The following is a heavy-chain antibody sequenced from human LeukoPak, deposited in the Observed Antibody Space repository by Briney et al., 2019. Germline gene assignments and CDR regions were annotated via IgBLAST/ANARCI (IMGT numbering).Heavy chain of an antibody. CDR1: GGSISSGGYY. V-gene: IGHV4-31*03. J-gene: IGHJ4*02. Sequence: PSETLSLTCTVSGGSISSGGYYWSWIRQHPGKGLEWIGYIYYSGSTYYNPSLKSRVTISVDTSKNQFSLKLSSVTAADTAVYYCARDPGGSGSPSFDYWSQGTLVTVSS. CDR2: IYYSGST. CDR3: ARDPGGSGSPSFDY. D-gene: IGHD3-10*01.